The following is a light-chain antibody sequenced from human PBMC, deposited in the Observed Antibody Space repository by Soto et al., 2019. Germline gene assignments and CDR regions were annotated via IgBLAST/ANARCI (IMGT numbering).Light chain of an antibody. Sequence: VMTQAPATLSVSPGERATLSCRASQTINNNVAWYQLKDGQVPRLVIYGASTRATDIPARFSGSGSGTEFTLTISSLQSEDFAVFYCQQYGSSPITFGQGTRLEIK. CDR2: GAS. CDR3: QQYGSSPIT. CDR1: QTINNN. V-gene: IGKV3-15*01. J-gene: IGKJ5*01.